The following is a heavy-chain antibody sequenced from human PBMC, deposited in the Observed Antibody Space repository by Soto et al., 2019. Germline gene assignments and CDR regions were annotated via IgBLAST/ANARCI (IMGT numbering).Heavy chain of an antibody. CDR1: GFIFNSYG. D-gene: IGHD6-19*01. CDR2: ISYDESNR. CDR3: GKDLVHSSCWPGF. V-gene: IGHV3-30*18. Sequence: GGSLRLSCAGSGFIFNSYGMHWVRQTPSTGLEWVSVISYDESNRSYADSVEGRFIISRDNPKNTLYLQMNSLRPEDTAIYHCGKDLVHSSCWPGFWGQGT. J-gene: IGHJ4*02.